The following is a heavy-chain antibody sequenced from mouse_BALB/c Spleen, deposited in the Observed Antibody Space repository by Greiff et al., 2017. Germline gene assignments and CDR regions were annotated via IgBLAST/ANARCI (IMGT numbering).Heavy chain of an antibody. J-gene: IGHJ3*01. CDR2: ISSGGSYT. CDR1: GFTFSSYT. CDR3: TRGDGPTGFAY. D-gene: IGHD1-1*01. Sequence: EVKLVESGGGLVKPGGSLKLSCAASGFTFSSYTMSWVRQTPEKRLEWVATISSGGSYTYYPDSVKGRFTISRDNAKNTLYLQMSILKSEDTAMYYCTRGDGPTGFAYWGQGTLVTVSA. V-gene: IGHV5-6-4*01.